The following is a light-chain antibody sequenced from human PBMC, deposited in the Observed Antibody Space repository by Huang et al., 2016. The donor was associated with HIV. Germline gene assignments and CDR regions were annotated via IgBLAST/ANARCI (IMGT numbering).Light chain of an antibody. J-gene: IGKJ2*01. CDR2: DAS. CDR1: QDISNY. V-gene: IGKV1-33*01. CDR3: QQYDNLHT. Sequence: DIQMTQSPSSLSASVGDRVTITCQASQDISNYLNWYQQKPGKAPKLLIYDASNLEPGVPSRFSGSRSGTHFTFTINNLQPEDIATYYCQQYDNLHTFGQGTKLEIK.